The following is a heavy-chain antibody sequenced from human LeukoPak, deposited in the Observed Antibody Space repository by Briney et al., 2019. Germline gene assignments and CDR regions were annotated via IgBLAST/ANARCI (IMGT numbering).Heavy chain of an antibody. J-gene: IGHJ4*02. CDR3: ARAPHPTLRYFDWFCDY. D-gene: IGHD3-9*01. CDR2: ISAYNGNT. CDR1: GYTFTSYG. Sequence: ASVKVSCPASGYTFTSYGISWVRQAPGQGLEWMGWISAYNGNTNYAQKLQGRVTITADESTSTAYMELSSLRSEDTAVYYCARAPHPTLRYFDWFCDYWGQGTLVTVSS. V-gene: IGHV1-18*01.